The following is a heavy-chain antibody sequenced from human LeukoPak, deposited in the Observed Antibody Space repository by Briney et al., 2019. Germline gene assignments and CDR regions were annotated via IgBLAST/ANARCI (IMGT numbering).Heavy chain of an antibody. Sequence: SETLSLTCTVSGGSISSYYWSWIRQPPGKGLEWIGYIYYSGSTNYNPSLKSRVTISVDTSKNQFSLKLSSVTAADTAVYYCAGKRGLTGEDYWGQGTLVTVSS. CDR3: AGKRGLTGEDY. J-gene: IGHJ4*02. CDR2: IYYSGST. V-gene: IGHV4-59*01. CDR1: GGSISSYY. D-gene: IGHD3-9*01.